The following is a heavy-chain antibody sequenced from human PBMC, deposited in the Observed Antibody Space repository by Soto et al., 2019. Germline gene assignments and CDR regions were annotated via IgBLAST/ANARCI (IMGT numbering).Heavy chain of an antibody. D-gene: IGHD3-3*01. CDR1: GFTFSSYG. J-gene: IGHJ6*02. V-gene: IGHV3-30*18. Sequence: GGSLRLSCAASGFTFSSYGMHWVRQAPGKGLEWVAVISYDGSNKYYADSVKGRFTISRDNSKNTLYLQMNSLRAEDTAVYYCAKYQRFLEWLAYMDVWGQGTTVTVSS. CDR2: ISYDGSNK. CDR3: AKYQRFLEWLAYMDV.